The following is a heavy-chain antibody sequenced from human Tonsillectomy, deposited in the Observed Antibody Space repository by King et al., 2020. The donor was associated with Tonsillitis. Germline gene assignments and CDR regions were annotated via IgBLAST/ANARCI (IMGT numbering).Heavy chain of an antibody. Sequence: LQLQESGPGLVKPSETLSLTCTVSGGSISSSSYYWGWIRQPPGKGLEWIGNIYYSGSTYYNPSLKSRVTISVDTSKNQFSLKLSSVTAADTAVYYCARHLYGGSYFYFDYWGQGTLVTVSS. CDR3: ARHLYGGSYFYFDY. D-gene: IGHD1-26*01. CDR2: IYYSGST. V-gene: IGHV4-39*01. J-gene: IGHJ4*02. CDR1: GGSISSSSYY.